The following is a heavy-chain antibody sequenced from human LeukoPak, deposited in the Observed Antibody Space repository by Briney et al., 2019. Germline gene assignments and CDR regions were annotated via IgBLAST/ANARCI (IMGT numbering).Heavy chain of an antibody. CDR1: GFTFSSYA. CDR2: ISYDGSNK. CDR3: ARAYYYDSSVYSRHYFDY. J-gene: IGHJ4*02. D-gene: IGHD3-22*01. Sequence: GGSLRLSCAASGFTFSSYAMHWVRQAPGKGLEWVAVISYDGSNKYYADSVKGRFTISRDNSKNTLYLQMNSLRAEDTAVYYCARAYYYDSSVYSRHYFDYWGQGTLATVPS. V-gene: IGHV3-30-3*01.